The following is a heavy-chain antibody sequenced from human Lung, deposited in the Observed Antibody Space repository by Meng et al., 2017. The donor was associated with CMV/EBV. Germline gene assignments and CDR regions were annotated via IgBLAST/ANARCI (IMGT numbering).Heavy chain of an antibody. CDR1: GGTFSSYA. J-gene: IGHJ4*02. Sequence: SVXVSCKASGGTFSSYAISWVRQAPGQGLEWTGGIIPILGIANYAQKFQGRVTITADKSTSTAYMELSSLRSEDTAVYYCAREHPFSSGLDYWGQGTRVTGAS. CDR2: IIPILGIA. D-gene: IGHD6-19*01. V-gene: IGHV1-69*10. CDR3: AREHPFSSGLDY.